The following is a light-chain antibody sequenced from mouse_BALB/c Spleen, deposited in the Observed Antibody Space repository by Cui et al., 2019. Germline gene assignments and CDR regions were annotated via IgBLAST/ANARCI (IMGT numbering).Light chain of an antibody. CDR2: STS. CDR1: SSVSY. CDR3: HQWSSYHT. V-gene: IGKV4-80*01. J-gene: IGKJ2*01. Sequence: QIVLTQSPAIMSASLGEEITLTCSASSSVSYMHWYQQKSGTSPKLLIYSTSNLASGVPSRFSGSGSGTFYALTSSRVEAEDAADYYCHQWSSYHTFGGGTKLEIK.